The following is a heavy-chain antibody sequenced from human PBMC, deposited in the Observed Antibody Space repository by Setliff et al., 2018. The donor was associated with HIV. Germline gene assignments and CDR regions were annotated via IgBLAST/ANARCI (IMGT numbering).Heavy chain of an antibody. CDR1: GDSISGGGYF. J-gene: IGHJ3*02. Sequence: SETLSLTCTVSGDSISGGGYFWSWVRQHPGKGLEWIGYIYYTGNTYYNPSLKSRITISIDTSKNQFSLNLNSVTAADTAVYYCARVPRITTLRNAFDIWGQGTMVTV. D-gene: IGHD3-10*01. CDR3: ARVPRITTLRNAFDI. CDR2: IYYTGNT. V-gene: IGHV4-31*03.